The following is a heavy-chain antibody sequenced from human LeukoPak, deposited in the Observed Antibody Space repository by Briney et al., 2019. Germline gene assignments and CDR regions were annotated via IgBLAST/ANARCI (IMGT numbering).Heavy chain of an antibody. J-gene: IGHJ4*02. CDR3: AVYYYGSGSSDY. CDR1: GGTFSSYA. D-gene: IGHD3-10*01. V-gene: IGHV1-69*04. CDR2: IIPILGIA. Sequence: GASVKVSCKASGGTFSSYAISWVRQAPGQGLEWMGRIIPILGIANYAQKFQGRVTITADKSTSTAYMELSSLRSEDTAVNYCAVYYYGSGSSDYWGQGTLVTVSS.